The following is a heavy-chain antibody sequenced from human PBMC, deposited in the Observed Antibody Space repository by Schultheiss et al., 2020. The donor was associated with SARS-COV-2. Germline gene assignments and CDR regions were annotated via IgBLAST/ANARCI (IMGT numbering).Heavy chain of an antibody. Sequence: GESLKISCAASGFTFSSYAMSWVRQAPGKGLEWVSAISGSGGSTYYADSVKGRFTISRDDSKNTLYLQMNSLRAEDTAVYYCANNGGTSPFDYRGQGTLVTVSS. CDR1: GFTFSSYA. CDR2: ISGSGGST. D-gene: IGHD1-1*01. J-gene: IGHJ4*02. V-gene: IGHV3-23*01. CDR3: ANNGGTSPFDY.